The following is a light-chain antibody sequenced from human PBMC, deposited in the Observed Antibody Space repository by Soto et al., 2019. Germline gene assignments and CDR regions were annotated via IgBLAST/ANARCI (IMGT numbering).Light chain of an antibody. CDR1: QNIGTT. CDR2: VTS. V-gene: IGKV1-39*01. Sequence: DIQLTQSPPSLSASVGDKITITCRASQNIGTTLNWYQLRPGKAPKLLIYVTSTLQTGAPSRFSGSGSGSDVTLTINNLRPEVFATYSCQQSRGDPTFGQGTKVEIK. CDR3: QQSRGDPT. J-gene: IGKJ1*01.